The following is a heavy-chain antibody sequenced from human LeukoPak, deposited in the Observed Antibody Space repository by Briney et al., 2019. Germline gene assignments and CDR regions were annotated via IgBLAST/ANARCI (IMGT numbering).Heavy chain of an antibody. CDR2: INPNSGGT. V-gene: IGHV1-2*02. Sequence: ASVKVSCKASGYTFTGFHMHWVRQAPEQGLEWMGWINPNSGGTKYAQKFQGRVTMTRDTSINTTYMELRRLRSDDTAVYYCATGDTPFDYWGQGTLVTVSA. CDR1: GYTFTGFH. CDR3: ATGDTPFDY. D-gene: IGHD7-27*01. J-gene: IGHJ4*02.